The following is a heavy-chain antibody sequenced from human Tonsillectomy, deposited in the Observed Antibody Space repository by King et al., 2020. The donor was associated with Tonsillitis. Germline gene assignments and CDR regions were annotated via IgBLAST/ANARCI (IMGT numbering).Heavy chain of an antibody. Sequence: VQLVESGGGLVQPGGSLRLSCAASGFTFSTYSMNWVRQAPGKGLEGVSYISCSSSIIYYADSVKGRFTISRDNAKNSLYLKMNSLRDEDTAMYYCASQYYDYVCGSYYYFDPWGQGTLVTVSS. CDR3: ASQYYDYVCGSYYYFDP. CDR2: ISCSSSII. J-gene: IGHJ4*02. V-gene: IGHV3-48*02. CDR1: GFTFSTYS. D-gene: IGHD3-16*01.